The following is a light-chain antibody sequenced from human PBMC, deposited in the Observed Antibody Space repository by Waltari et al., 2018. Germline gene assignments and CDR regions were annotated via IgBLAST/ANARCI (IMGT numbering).Light chain of an antibody. Sequence: DIQMTQSPSSLSASVGDRVTITCRASQDISNNLNWYQQKPGKAPDLLIFAVFTLQSGAPSRFSGSGSGTEFTLTISSLQPEDSATYYCQQSYTMPMYTFGQGTKLEIK. CDR3: QQSYTMPMYT. V-gene: IGKV1-39*01. CDR1: QDISNN. J-gene: IGKJ2*01. CDR2: AVF.